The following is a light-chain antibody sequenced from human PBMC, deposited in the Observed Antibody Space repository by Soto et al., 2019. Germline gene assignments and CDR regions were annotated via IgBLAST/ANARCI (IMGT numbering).Light chain of an antibody. CDR3: SSYTATRTYV. V-gene: IGLV2-14*01. CDR1: SSDVGAHNY. Sequence: QSALTQPASVSGSPGQSVTISCTGTSSDVGAHNYVSWYQQLPGEAPKLIIYGVTDRPSGVSNRFSGSKSGNTASLTVFGLQAEDEGDYYCSSYTATRTYVFGTGTKLTVL. J-gene: IGLJ1*01. CDR2: GVT.